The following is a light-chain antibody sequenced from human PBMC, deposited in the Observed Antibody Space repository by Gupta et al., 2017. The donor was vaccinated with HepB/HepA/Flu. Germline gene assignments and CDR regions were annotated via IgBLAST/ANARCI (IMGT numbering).Light chain of an antibody. J-gene: IGKJ4*01. Sequence: DIQMTQSPSTLSAYVGDRVTITCRASQSVSHWLAWYQQKPGKAPKLLIYWASNLESGVPSRFSGSGPGTEFTLTISSLQPDDFATYYCQQYNSYPTFGGGTXVEIK. CDR2: WAS. CDR3: QQYNSYPT. CDR1: QSVSHW. V-gene: IGKV1-5*03.